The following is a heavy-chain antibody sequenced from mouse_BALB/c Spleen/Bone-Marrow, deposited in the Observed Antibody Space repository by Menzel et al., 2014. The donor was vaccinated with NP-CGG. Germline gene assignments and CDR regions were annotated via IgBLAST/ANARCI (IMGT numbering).Heavy chain of an antibody. V-gene: IGHV7-3*02. Sequence: EVKLVESGGGLVQPGGSLRLSCATSGFTFTDYYMSWVRQPPGKALEWLGFIRNKANGYTTEYSASVKGRFTISRDNSQSILYLQMNTLRVEDSATYYCARDDYYAMDYWGQGTSVTVSS. CDR1: GFTFTDYY. CDR3: ARDDYYAMDY. CDR2: IRNKANGYTT. J-gene: IGHJ4*01.